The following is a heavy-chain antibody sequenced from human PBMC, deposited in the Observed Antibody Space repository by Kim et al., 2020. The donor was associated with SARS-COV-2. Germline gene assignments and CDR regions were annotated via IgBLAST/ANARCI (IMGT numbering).Heavy chain of an antibody. J-gene: IGHJ6*03. CDR1: GGSISSYY. Sequence: SETLSLTCTVSGGSISSYYWSWIRQPAGKGLEWIGRIYTSGSTNYNPSLKSRVTMSVDTSKNQFSLKLSSVTAADTAVYYCARVGVGGYQLLLGTYYYYYMDVWGKGTTVTVSS. CDR2: IYTSGST. D-gene: IGHD2-2*01. CDR3: ARVGVGGYQLLLGTYYYYYMDV. V-gene: IGHV4-4*07.